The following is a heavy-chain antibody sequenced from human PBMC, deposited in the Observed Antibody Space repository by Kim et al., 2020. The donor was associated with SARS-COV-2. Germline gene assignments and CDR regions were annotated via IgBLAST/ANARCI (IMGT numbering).Heavy chain of an antibody. Sequence: GGSLRLSCATSGFTFSSYGMHWVRQAPGKGLEWVAVISYDGSTQDYADTVRGRFTISRDNAKNTLYLQMNSLRAEETAMYYCAKEGHVWGSYPVHFDYWGQGALVTVSS. CDR1: GFTFSSYG. V-gene: IGHV3-30*18. CDR2: ISYDGSTQ. D-gene: IGHD3-16*02. CDR3: AKEGHVWGSYPVHFDY. J-gene: IGHJ4*02.